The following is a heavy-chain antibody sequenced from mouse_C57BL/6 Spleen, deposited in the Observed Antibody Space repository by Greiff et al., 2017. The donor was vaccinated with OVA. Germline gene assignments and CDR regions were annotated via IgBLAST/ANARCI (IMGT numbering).Heavy chain of an antibody. J-gene: IGHJ4*01. V-gene: IGHV1-19*01. CDR3: ARYDDAMDY. CDR2: INPYNGGT. CDR1: GYTFTDYY. Sequence: EVQLQQSGPVLVKPGASVKMSCKASGYTFTDYYMNWVKQSHGKSLEWIGVINPYNGGTSYNQKFKGNATLTVYKSSRTAYMELNSLTSEDSAVYYRARYDDAMDYWGQGTSVTVSS. D-gene: IGHD2-12*01.